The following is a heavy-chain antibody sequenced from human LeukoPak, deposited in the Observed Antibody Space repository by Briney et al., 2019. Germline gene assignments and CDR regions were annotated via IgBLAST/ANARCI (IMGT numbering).Heavy chain of an antibody. CDR1: GFTFDDYG. CDR2: INWNGGST. J-gene: IGHJ4*02. Sequence: GRSLRLSCAASGFTFDDYGMSWVRQAPGKGLEWVSGINWNGGSTGYADSVKGRFTISRDNAKNSLYLQMNSLRAEDTALYYCARGLGSRWLRRKTLDYWGQGTLVTVSS. CDR3: ARGLGSRWLRRKTLDY. D-gene: IGHD5-24*01. V-gene: IGHV3-20*04.